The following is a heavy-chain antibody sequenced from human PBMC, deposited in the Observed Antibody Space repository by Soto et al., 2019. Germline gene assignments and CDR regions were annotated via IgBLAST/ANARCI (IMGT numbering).Heavy chain of an antibody. CDR1: GGTFSSYT. J-gene: IGHJ4*02. Sequence: QVQLVQSGAEVQKPGSSVKVSCKSSGGTFSSYTISWVRQAPGQGRGWMGGIIPIFGTTNYAQKFQGRVTITADKSTSTACMELSSMRSEDTAVYYCARAARAYSYYSRGTYVAFWGQGTVVTAS. CDR3: ARAARAYSYYSRGTYVAF. V-gene: IGHV1-69*06. CDR2: IIPIFGTT. D-gene: IGHD3-22*01.